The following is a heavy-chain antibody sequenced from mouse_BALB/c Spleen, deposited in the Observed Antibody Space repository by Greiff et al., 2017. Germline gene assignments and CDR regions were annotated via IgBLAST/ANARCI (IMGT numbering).Heavy chain of an antibody. CDR2: IWAGGST. CDR3: AREILYDGYYYYAMDY. V-gene: IGHV2-9*02. J-gene: IGHJ4*01. D-gene: IGHD2-3*01. Sequence: VQRVESGPGLVAPSQSLSITCTVSGFSLTSYGVHWVRQPPGKGLEWLGVIWAGGSTNYNSALMSRLSISKDNSKSQVFLKMNSLQTDDTAMYYCAREILYDGYYYYAMDYWGQGTSVTVSS. CDR1: GFSLTSYG.